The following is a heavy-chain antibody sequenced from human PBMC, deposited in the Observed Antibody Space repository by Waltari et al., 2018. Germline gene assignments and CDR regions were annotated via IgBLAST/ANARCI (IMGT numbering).Heavy chain of an antibody. CDR3: ARDRAIGMGATIPRFDP. D-gene: IGHD1-26*01. CDR2: IIPIFGTA. J-gene: IGHJ5*02. CDR1: GGTFSSYA. V-gene: IGHV1-69*08. Sequence: QVQLVQSGAEVKKPGSSVTVSCKASGGTFSSYAISWVRQAHGQGLEWMGRIIPIFGTANYAQKFQGRVTITADKSTSTAYMELSSLRSEDTAVYYCARDRAIGMGATIPRFDPWGQGTLVTVSS.